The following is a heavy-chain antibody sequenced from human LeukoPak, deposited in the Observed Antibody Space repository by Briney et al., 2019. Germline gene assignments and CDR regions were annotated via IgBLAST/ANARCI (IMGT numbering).Heavy chain of an antibody. CDR2: IYTSGST. V-gene: IGHV4-4*07. CDR1: GGSISSYY. CDR3: ARDRGTWNDNGFDY. Sequence: SETLSLTCTVSGGSISSYYWSWIRQPAGKGLEWIGRIYTSGSTNHNPSLKSRVTMSVDTSKNHFSLKLSSVTAADTAVYYCARDRGTWNDNGFDYWGQGTLVTVSS. J-gene: IGHJ4*02. D-gene: IGHD1-1*01.